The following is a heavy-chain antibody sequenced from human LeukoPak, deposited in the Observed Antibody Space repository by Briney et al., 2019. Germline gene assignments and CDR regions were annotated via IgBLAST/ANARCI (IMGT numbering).Heavy chain of an antibody. CDR1: RFTFSSSG. J-gene: IGHJ4*02. Sequence: GGSLRLSCAESRFTFSSSGMHWVRQAPGKGLEWVAFIRFDGSNKYYADSVKGRFTISRDNSKNTLYLQMNSLRAEDAAVYYCAKDYDFWSGYYSPTRGYFDYWGQGTLVTVSS. CDR2: IRFDGSNK. CDR3: AKDYDFWSGYYSPTRGYFDY. D-gene: IGHD3-3*01. V-gene: IGHV3-30*02.